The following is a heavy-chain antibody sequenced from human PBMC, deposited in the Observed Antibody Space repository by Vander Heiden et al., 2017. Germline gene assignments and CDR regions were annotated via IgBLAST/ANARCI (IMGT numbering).Heavy chain of an antibody. CDR2: INPSGGST. J-gene: IGHJ5*02. CDR1: GYTFTSYY. CDR3: ARAKGYYNWFDP. D-gene: IGHD5-18*01. V-gene: IGHV1-46*01. Sequence: QVQLVQSGAEVKKPGASVKVSCKASGYTFTSYYMHWVRQAPGQGLEWRGIINPSGGSTSYAQKFQGRVTMTRDTSTRTVYMELRSLRSEDTAVYYCARAKGYYNWFDPWGQGTLVTVSS.